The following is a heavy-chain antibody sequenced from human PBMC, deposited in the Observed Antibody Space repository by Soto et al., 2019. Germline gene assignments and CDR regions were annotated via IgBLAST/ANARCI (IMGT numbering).Heavy chain of an antibody. CDR2: ISSSSSYI. Sequence: GGSLRLSCAASGFTFSSYSMNWVRQAPGKGLEWVSSISSSSSYIYYADSVKGRFTISRDNAKNSLYLQMNSLRAEDTAVYYCARDFGAGYDFWSGYDYWGQGTLVTVSS. CDR1: GFTFSSYS. D-gene: IGHD3-3*01. V-gene: IGHV3-21*01. CDR3: ARDFGAGYDFWSGYDY. J-gene: IGHJ4*02.